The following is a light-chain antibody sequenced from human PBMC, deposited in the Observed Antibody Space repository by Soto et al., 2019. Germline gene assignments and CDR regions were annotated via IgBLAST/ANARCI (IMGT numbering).Light chain of an antibody. CDR3: QQRNNWPPVT. CDR2: GAS. J-gene: IGKJ4*01. CDR1: PSVTNF. Sequence: EIVMTQSPATLSVSPGARAPLSCRASPSVTNFLAWYPQKPGQAPRLLIYGASNRATGIPDRFSGSGSGTDFTLTISSLEPEDFAVYYCQQRNNWPPVTFGGGTKVDIK. V-gene: IGKV3-11*01.